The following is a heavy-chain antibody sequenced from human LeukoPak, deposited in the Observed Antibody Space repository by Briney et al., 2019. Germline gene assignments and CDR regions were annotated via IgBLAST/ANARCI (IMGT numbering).Heavy chain of an antibody. CDR2: IYYSGST. CDR3: AKLESPYYYAMDV. D-gene: IGHD3-3*01. J-gene: IGHJ6*02. V-gene: IGHV4-39*07. Sequence: SETLSLTCTVSGGSISSSRYYWGWIRQPPGKGLEWIGSIYYSGSTYYNPSLKSRVTISIDTSKNQFSLKLSSATAADSALYYCAKLESPYYYAMDVWGQGTTVTVSS. CDR1: GGSISSSRYY.